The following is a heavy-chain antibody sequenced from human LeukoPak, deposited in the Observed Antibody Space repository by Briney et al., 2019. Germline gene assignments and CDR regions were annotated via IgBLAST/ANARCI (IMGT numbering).Heavy chain of an antibody. CDR1: GYTFTGYY. J-gene: IGHJ6*03. D-gene: IGHD3-22*01. Sequence: ASVKVSCKASGYTFTGYYMHWVRQAPGQGLERMGWINPNSGGTNYAQKFQGRVTMTRDTSISTAYMELSRLRSDDTAVYYCASEADDYDSSGYAYYYYYMDVWGKGTTVTVSS. V-gene: IGHV1-2*02. CDR2: INPNSGGT. CDR3: ASEADDYDSSGYAYYYYYMDV.